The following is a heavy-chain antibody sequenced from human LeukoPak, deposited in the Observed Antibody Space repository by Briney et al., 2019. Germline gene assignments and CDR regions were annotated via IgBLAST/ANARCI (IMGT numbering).Heavy chain of an antibody. D-gene: IGHD6-25*01. CDR2: MNPNSGIT. V-gene: IGHV1-8*01. CDR1: GYTFTSYD. CDR3: ARMSIGYLTNWFDP. J-gene: IGHJ5*02. Sequence: ASVKVSCKASGYTFTSYDINWVRQATGQGLEWMGWMNPNSGITGYAQKFQGRVTMTRNTSISTAYMELSSLRSEDTAVYYCARMSIGYLTNWFDPWGQGTLVTVSS.